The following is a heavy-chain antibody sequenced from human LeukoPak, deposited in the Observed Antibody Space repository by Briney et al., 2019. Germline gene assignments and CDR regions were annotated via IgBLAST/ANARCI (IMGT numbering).Heavy chain of an antibody. V-gene: IGHV3-23*01. J-gene: IGHJ4*02. CDR1: GFTFSSSA. D-gene: IGHD5-18*01. CDR3: AKDGAGYSYGYLGADY. CDR2: IRGSGGST. Sequence: PGGSLRLSCAASGFTFSSSAMSWVRQAPGKGLQWVSAIRGSGGSTYYADSVKGRFTISRDNSKNTLYLQMNSLRAEDTAVYYCAKDGAGYSYGYLGADYWGQGTLVTVSS.